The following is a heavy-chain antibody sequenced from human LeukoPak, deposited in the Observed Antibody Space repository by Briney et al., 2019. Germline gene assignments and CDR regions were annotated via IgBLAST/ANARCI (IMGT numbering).Heavy chain of an antibody. CDR1: GYTFTSYA. D-gene: IGHD5-12*01. Sequence: ASVKVSCKASGYTFTSYAMHWVRQAPGQRLEWMGWINAGNGNTKYSQKFQGRVTITRDTSASTAYMELSSLRPEDTAVYYCARAPPVSGYDFFDYWGQGTLVTVSS. CDR2: INAGNGNT. V-gene: IGHV1-3*01. CDR3: ARAPPVSGYDFFDY. J-gene: IGHJ4*02.